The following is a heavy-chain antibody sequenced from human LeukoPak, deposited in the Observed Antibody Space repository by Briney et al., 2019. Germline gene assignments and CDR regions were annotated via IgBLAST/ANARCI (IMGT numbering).Heavy chain of an antibody. J-gene: IGHJ3*02. CDR2: ISWDGSDK. Sequence: GGSLRLSCVASGFDFNTFGMHWVRQAPDTGLEWVAVISWDGSDKYYADSVKGRFTISRDNSKNTLYLQMNSLRAEDTAVYYCARDPYDSSGYYYDDAFDIWGQGTMVTVSS. CDR3: ARDPYDSSGYYYDDAFDI. CDR1: GFDFNTFG. D-gene: IGHD3-22*01. V-gene: IGHV3-30*03.